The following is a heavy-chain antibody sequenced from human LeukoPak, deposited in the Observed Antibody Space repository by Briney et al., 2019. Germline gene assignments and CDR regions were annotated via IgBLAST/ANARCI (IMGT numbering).Heavy chain of an antibody. CDR3: AKSHSVVRRGYFDY. Sequence: GGSLRLSCAASGFTFSSFAMSWVRQAPGKGLEWLSPISDSGGSTYYADSVRGRFTISRDNSKDTLYVQMNSLRAEDAAVYYCAKSHSVVRRGYFDYWGQGALVTVSS. CDR1: GFTFSSFA. J-gene: IGHJ4*02. CDR2: ISDSGGST. V-gene: IGHV3-23*01. D-gene: IGHD2-2*01.